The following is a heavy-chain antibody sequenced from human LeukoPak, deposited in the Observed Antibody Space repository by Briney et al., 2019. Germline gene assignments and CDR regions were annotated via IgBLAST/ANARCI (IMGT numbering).Heavy chain of an antibody. CDR2: ISGSYSTI. D-gene: IGHD4-11*01. CDR1: GFTFSDYY. Sequence: GGSLRLSCAASGFTFSDYYMSWIRQAPGKGLGWVSYISGSYSTIYYADSVKGRFTISRDNAKNSLYLQMTSLRAEDTAVYYCARYSNYDNLYYFDYWGQGTLVTVSS. CDR3: ARYSNYDNLYYFDY. V-gene: IGHV3-11*01. J-gene: IGHJ4*02.